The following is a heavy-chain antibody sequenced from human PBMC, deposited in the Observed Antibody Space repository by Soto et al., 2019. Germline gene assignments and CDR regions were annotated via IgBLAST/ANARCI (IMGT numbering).Heavy chain of an antibody. CDR1: GGSISSYY. CDR2: IYYSGST. V-gene: IGHV4-59*01. CDR3: ARDGRWLQMGGFDY. J-gene: IGHJ4*02. D-gene: IGHD5-12*01. Sequence: PSETLSLTCAVSGGSISSYYWSWIRQPPGKGLEWIGYIYYSGSTNYNPSLKSRVTISVDTSKNQFSLKLSSVTAADTAVYYCARDGRWLQMGGFDYWGQGTLVTVSS.